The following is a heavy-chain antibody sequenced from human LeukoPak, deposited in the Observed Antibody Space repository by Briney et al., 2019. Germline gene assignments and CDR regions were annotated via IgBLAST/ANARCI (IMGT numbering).Heavy chain of an antibody. CDR1: GGSFSGYY. Sequence: SETLSLTCAVSGGSFSGYYWSWIRQPPGKGLEWIGEINHSGSTNYNPSLKSRVTISVDTSKNQFSLKLSSVTAADTAVYYCARSDDAFDIWGQGTMVTVSS. CDR3: ARSDDAFDI. V-gene: IGHV4-34*01. CDR2: INHSGST. J-gene: IGHJ3*02.